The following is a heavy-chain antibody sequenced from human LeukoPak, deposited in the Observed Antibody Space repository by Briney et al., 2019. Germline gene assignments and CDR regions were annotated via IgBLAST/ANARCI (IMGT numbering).Heavy chain of an antibody. CDR1: GFRVSSNH. CDR2: IYTGDVT. J-gene: IGHJ4*02. V-gene: IGHV3-53*01. Sequence: GGSLRLSCAVSGFRVSSNHMTWVRQAPGKGLEWVSLIYTGDVTCYADSVKGRFTISRDNAKNSLYLQMNSLRAEDTAVYYCARGPELGRGEGYWGQGTLVTVSS. D-gene: IGHD3-10*01. CDR3: ARGPELGRGEGY.